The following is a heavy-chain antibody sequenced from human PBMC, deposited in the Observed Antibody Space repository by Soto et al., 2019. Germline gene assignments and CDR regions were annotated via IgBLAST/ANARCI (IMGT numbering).Heavy chain of an antibody. CDR2: ISGSGGST. D-gene: IGHD3-22*01. Sequence: TGGSLRLSCAASGFTFSSYALSWVRQAPGKGLGWVSAISGSGGSTYYADSVKGRFTISRDNSKNTLYLQMNSLRAEDTAVYYCAKGDMYYYDSSGLVGSFDYWGQGTLVTVSS. J-gene: IGHJ4*02. CDR1: GFTFSSYA. CDR3: AKGDMYYYDSSGLVGSFDY. V-gene: IGHV3-23*01.